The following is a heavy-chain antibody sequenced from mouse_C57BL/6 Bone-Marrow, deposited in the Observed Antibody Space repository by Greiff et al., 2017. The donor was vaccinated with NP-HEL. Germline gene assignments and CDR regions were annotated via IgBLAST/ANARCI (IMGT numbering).Heavy chain of an antibody. V-gene: IGHV1-69*01. CDR3: ARGGNYYGSSLYYAMDY. J-gene: IGHJ4*01. CDR1: GYTFTSYW. D-gene: IGHD1-1*01. CDR2: IDPSDSYT. Sequence: VQLQQPGAELVMPGASVKLSCKASGYTFTSYWMHWVKQRPGQGLEWIGEIDPSDSYTNYNQKFKGKSTLTVDKSSSTAYMQLSSLTSEDSAVYYCARGGNYYGSSLYYAMDYWGQGTSVTVSS.